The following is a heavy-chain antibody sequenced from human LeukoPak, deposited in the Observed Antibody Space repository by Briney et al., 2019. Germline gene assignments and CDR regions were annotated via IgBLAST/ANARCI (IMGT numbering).Heavy chain of an antibody. CDR3: ARLDPSIAARGYYFDY. CDR2: ISSSSSTI. CDR1: GFTFSSYS. Sequence: GGFLRLSCAASGFTFSSYSMNWVRQAPGKGLEWVSYISSSSSTIYYADSVKGRSTISRDNAKNSLYLQMNSLRAEDTAVYYCARLDPSIAARGYYFDYWGQGTLVTVSS. V-gene: IGHV3-48*04. D-gene: IGHD6-6*01. J-gene: IGHJ4*02.